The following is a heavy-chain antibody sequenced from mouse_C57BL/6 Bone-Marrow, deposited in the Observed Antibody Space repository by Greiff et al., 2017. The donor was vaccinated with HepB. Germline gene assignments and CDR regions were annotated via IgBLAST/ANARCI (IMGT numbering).Heavy chain of an antibody. Sequence: EVQLQESGGDLVKPGGSLKLSCAASGFTFSSYGMSWVRQTPDKRLEWVATISSGGSYTYYPDSVKGRFTISRDNAKNTLYLQMSSLKSEDTAMYYCARHDGYYYFDYWGQGTTLTVSS. CDR2: ISSGGSYT. D-gene: IGHD2-3*01. CDR3: ARHDGYYYFDY. J-gene: IGHJ2*01. V-gene: IGHV5-6*01. CDR1: GFTFSSYG.